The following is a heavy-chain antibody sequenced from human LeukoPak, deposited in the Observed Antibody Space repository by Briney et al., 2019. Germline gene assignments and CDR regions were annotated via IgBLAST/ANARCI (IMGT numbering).Heavy chain of an antibody. J-gene: IGHJ3*02. CDR2: ISVDGTHT. V-gene: IGHV3-23*01. Sequence: GSLRLSCAASGFTFSRYAMSWVRQAPGKGLEWVAAISVDGTHTYYADSVKGQFTISRDSSENTLHLQMNSLSAEDTAVYYCAKSYDTSGRRAFDIWGQGTMVTVSS. CDR3: AKSYDTSGRRAFDI. CDR1: GFTFSRYA. D-gene: IGHD3-22*01.